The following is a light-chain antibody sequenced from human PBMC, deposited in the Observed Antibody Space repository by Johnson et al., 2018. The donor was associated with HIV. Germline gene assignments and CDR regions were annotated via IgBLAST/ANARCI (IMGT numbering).Light chain of an antibody. CDR3: GAWDSSLRTAF. CDR2: QDS. J-gene: IGLJ1*01. CDR1: KLGDKY. Sequence: VLTQPPSVSVSPGQTASITCSGDKLGDKYACWYQQKPGQSPVLVIYQDSKRPSGIPERFSGSNSGNTATLTISGTQAMEEADYYCGAWDSSLRTAFFGTGTKVTVL. V-gene: IGLV3-1*01.